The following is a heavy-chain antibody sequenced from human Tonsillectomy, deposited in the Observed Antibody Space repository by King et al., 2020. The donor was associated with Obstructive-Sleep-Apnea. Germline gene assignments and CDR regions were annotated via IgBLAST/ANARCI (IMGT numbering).Heavy chain of an antibody. J-gene: IGHJ6*02. D-gene: IGHD3-10*01. CDR1: GCSISSGGYY. V-gene: IGHV4-31*03. CDR2: IYYSGST. CDR3: ARDYYGSGAGYYYYGMDV. Sequence: LQLQESGPGLVKPSQTLSLTCTVSGCSISSGGYYWSWIRQPPGKGLEWIGYIYYSGSTYYHPSLNCRVSISVDTSKNQFSLKLSSVTAAETAVYYCARDYYGSGAGYYYYGMDVWGQGTTVTVSS.